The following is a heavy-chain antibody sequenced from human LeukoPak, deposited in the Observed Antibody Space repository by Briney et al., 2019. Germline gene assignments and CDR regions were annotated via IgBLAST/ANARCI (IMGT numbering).Heavy chain of an antibody. D-gene: IGHD2-15*01. CDR2: TWSDGNRR. Sequence: PGGSLRLSCAVSGFTFSSYGMHWVRQAPGKGLEWVAVTWSDGNRRYYADSVKGRFTISKDNFKNTLFLQMNSLRAEDTAVYYCARETSSVHSNAGPPFDYWGQGTLVTVSS. J-gene: IGHJ4*02. CDR3: ARETSSVHSNAGPPFDY. V-gene: IGHV3-33*01. CDR1: GFTFSSYG.